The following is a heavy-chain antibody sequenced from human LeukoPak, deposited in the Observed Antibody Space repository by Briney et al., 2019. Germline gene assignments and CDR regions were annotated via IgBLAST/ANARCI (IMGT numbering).Heavy chain of an antibody. J-gene: IGHJ3*02. Sequence: GASVKVSCKASGYTFTGYYMHWVRQAPGQGLEWMGWINPNSGGINYAQKFQGRVTMTRDTSISTAYMELSRLRSDDTAVYYCARGGTTVRNALDIWGQGTMVTVSS. V-gene: IGHV1-2*02. CDR1: GYTFTGYY. D-gene: IGHD1-1*01. CDR3: ARGGTTVRNALDI. CDR2: INPNSGGI.